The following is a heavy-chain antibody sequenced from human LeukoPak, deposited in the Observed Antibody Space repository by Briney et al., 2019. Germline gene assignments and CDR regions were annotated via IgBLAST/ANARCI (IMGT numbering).Heavy chain of an antibody. Sequence: GRSLRLSCAASGFTFSSYGMHWVRQAPGEGLEWVAVISYDGSNKYYADSVKGRFTISRDNSKNTLYLQMNSLRAEDTAVYYCAKDGYCSSTSCLTPWGQGTLVTVSS. V-gene: IGHV3-30*18. CDR3: AKDGYCSSTSCLTP. J-gene: IGHJ5*02. CDR1: GFTFSSYG. D-gene: IGHD2-2*03. CDR2: ISYDGSNK.